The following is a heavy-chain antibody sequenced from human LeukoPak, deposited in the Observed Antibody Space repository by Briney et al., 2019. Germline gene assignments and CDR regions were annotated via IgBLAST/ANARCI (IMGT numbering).Heavy chain of an antibody. CDR2: IYTSGST. J-gene: IGHJ3*02. CDR1: GGSISSYY. Sequence: PSETLSLTCTVSGGSISSYYWSWIRQPAGKGLEWIGRIYTSGSTNYNPSLKSRVTMSVDTSKNQFSLTLSSVTAADTAVYYCAREPQRTVADPLDAFDIWGQGTMVTVSS. V-gene: IGHV4-4*07. CDR3: AREPQRTVADPLDAFDI. D-gene: IGHD6-19*01.